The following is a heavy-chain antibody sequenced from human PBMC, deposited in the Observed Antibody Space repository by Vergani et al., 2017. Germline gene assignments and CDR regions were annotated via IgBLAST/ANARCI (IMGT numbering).Heavy chain of an antibody. Sequence: QVQLQQWGAGLLKPSETLSLTCAVYGGSFSGYYWSWIRQPPGKGLEWIGEINHRGSTNYNPSLKSRVTISVDTSKNQFSLKLSSVTAADTAVYYCASGRARYGMDVWGQGTTVTVSS. CDR2: INHRGST. J-gene: IGHJ6*02. V-gene: IGHV4-34*01. CDR1: GGSFSGYY. CDR3: ASGRARYGMDV.